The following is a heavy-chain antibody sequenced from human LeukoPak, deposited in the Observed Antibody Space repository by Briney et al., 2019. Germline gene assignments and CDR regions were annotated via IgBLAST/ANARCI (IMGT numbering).Heavy chain of an antibody. CDR1: GGSISGYY. D-gene: IGHD3-22*01. CDR2: IYYSGST. CDR3: ARLASDGSGYYPFQH. Sequence: KPSETLSLTCSVSGGSISGYYWSWIRQPPGKGLEWIGYIYYSGSTNYNPSLKSRVTISVDTSKNQFSLKLTSVTAADTAVYYCARLASDGSGYYPFQHWGQGNLVTVSS. V-gene: IGHV4-59*01. J-gene: IGHJ1*01.